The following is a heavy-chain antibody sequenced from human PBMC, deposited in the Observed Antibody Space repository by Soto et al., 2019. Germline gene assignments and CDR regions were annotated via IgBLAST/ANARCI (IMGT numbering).Heavy chain of an antibody. CDR1: GFTFTSSA. CDR3: VASGDTSSGLYTGFDY. D-gene: IGHD6-19*01. Sequence: QVQLVQSGPEVKKPGTSVKVSCKASGFTFTSSAMQWVRQARGQRLEWIGWIVVGSGNTNYAQKLQERVIITRDMSTSTAYMELSSLRSEDTAVYFCVASGDTSSGLYTGFDYWGQGTQVTVSS. J-gene: IGHJ4*02. CDR2: IVVGSGNT. V-gene: IGHV1-58*02.